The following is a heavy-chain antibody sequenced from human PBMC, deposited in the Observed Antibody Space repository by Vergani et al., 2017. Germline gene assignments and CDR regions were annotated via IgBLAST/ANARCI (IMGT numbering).Heavy chain of an antibody. V-gene: IGHV4-39*07. CDR1: GGSISSSSYY. Sequence: QLQLQESGPGLVKPSETLSPTCTVSGGSISSSSYYCGWIRQPPGKGLEWVGRIYFSGRTYDNPALKSRVTISVGTSKNQFSRKLSSVTAADTAVDYCARDGNPRARYCSGGSCYLGWFDYWGQGTLVTVSS. J-gene: IGHJ4*02. D-gene: IGHD2-15*01. CDR2: IYFSGRT. CDR3: ARDGNPRARYCSGGSCYLGWFDY.